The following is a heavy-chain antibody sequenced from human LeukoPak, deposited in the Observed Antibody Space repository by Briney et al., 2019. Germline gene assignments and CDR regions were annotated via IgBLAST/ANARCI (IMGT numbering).Heavy chain of an antibody. CDR2: IVVGSGNT. Sequence: SVKVSCKASGFTFTSSAVQWVRQARGQRLEWIGWIVVGSGNTNYAQKFQERVTITRDMSISTAYMELSRLRSDDTAVYYCARQRITIFGVVIDAFDIWGQGTMVTVSS. CDR3: ARQRITIFGVVIDAFDI. V-gene: IGHV1-58*01. D-gene: IGHD3-3*01. CDR1: GFTFTSSA. J-gene: IGHJ3*02.